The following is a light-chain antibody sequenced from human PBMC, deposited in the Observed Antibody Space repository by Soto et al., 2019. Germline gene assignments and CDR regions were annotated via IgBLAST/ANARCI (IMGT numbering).Light chain of an antibody. CDR1: QSISNR. V-gene: IGKV1-5*01. Sequence: DIQMTQSPSTLSASVGDRVTITCRASQSISNRLAWYQQKPGKAPKVLIYDASSLESGVPSRFSGSGSATEFILNISSLQPDDFATYHGQHYVGVWTFGQGTKVEIK. J-gene: IGKJ1*01. CDR3: QHYVGVWT. CDR2: DAS.